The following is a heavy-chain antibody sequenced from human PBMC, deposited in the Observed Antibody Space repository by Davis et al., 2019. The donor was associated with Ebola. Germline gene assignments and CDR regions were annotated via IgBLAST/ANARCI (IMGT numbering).Heavy chain of an antibody. D-gene: IGHD4-17*01. CDR3: ARAVNYYYYGMDI. CDR2: ISSSSSYI. J-gene: IGHJ6*04. V-gene: IGHV3-21*01. Sequence: PGGSLRLSCAASGFTFSSYSMNWVRQAPGKGLEWVSSISSSSSYIYYADSVKGRFTISRDNAKNSLYLQMNSLRAEDTAVYYCARAVNYYYYGMDIWGKGTTVTVSS. CDR1: GFTFSSYS.